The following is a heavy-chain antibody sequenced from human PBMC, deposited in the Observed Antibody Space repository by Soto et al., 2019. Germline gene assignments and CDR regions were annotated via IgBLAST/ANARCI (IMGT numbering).Heavy chain of an antibody. CDR1: GYSISSGYY. D-gene: IGHD6-6*01. CDR2: IYHSGST. CDR3: ARGRGGRSIAARPGDWFDP. V-gene: IGHV4-38-2*01. J-gene: IGHJ5*02. Sequence: SETLSLTCADSGYSISSGYYWGWIRQPPGKRLEWIGSIYHSGSTYYNPSLKSRVTISVDTSKNQFSLKLSSVTAADTAVYYCARGRGGRSIAARPGDWFDPWGQGTLVTVSS.